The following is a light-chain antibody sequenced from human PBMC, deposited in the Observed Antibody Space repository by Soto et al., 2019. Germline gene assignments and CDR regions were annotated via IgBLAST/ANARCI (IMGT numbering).Light chain of an antibody. V-gene: IGKV3-11*01. J-gene: IGKJ1*01. CDR3: QQRSNWPWT. CDR2: DAY. Sequence: EIVLTQSPATLSLSPGERATLSCRASQTVSVYLAWYQQKPGQAHRLLIYDAYNRATGIPARFSGSGSGTDFTLTISSLEPEDFAVYYCQQRSNWPWTVGQGTKVDI. CDR1: QTVSVY.